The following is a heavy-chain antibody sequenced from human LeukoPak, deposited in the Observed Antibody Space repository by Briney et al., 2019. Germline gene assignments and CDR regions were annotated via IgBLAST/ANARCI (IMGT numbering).Heavy chain of an antibody. J-gene: IGHJ4*02. D-gene: IGHD2-15*01. CDR3: ATYGLGYCSGGSCYSPLELDY. Sequence: ASVKVSCKASGYTFTSYGISWVRQAPGQGLECMGWISAYNGNTNYAQKLQGRVTMTTDTSTSTAYMELRSLRSDDTAVYYCATYGLGYCSGGSCYSPLELDYWGQGTLVTVSS. CDR1: GYTFTSYG. CDR2: ISAYNGNT. V-gene: IGHV1-18*04.